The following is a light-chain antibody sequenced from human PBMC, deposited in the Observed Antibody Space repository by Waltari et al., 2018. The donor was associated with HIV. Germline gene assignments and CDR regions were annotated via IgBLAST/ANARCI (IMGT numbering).Light chain of an antibody. V-gene: IGKV3-15*01. J-gene: IGKJ2*01. CDR2: GTS. CDR1: QSITTN. Sequence: EIVMTQSPATLSVSPGERATLSCRDSQSITTNLAWFQQKPGQAPRLLLYGTSTRASGVPGRFSGSGSATEFTLTINGLQSEDFAVYFCQQYNSWPQTFGQGTKLEI. CDR3: QQYNSWPQT.